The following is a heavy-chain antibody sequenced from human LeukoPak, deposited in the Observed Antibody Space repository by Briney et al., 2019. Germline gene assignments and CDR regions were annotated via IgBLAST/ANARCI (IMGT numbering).Heavy chain of an antibody. CDR2: IFYSGST. CDR1: GGSISTYY. J-gene: IGHJ4*02. CDR3: SRNLVGATIFWFGY. V-gene: IGHV4-59*08. D-gene: IGHD1-26*01. Sequence: SETLSLTCTVSGGSISTYYWTWIRQPPGKGLEWIGYIFYSGSTNYNPSLKSRVTISLDTSKNQVSLKLSSVTAADTAVYYCSRNLVGATIFWFGYWGQGTLVTVSS.